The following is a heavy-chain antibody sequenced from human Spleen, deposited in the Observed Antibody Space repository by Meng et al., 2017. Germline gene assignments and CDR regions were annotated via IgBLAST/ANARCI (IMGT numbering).Heavy chain of an antibody. Sequence: GESLKISCAASGFTFSSYEMNWVRQAPGKGLEWVSYISSSGSTIYYADSVKGRFTISRDNAKNSLYLQMNSLRAEDTAVYYCARDLNYYDSSGATNHWGQGTRVTVSS. CDR2: ISSSGSTI. V-gene: IGHV3-48*03. J-gene: IGHJ4*02. D-gene: IGHD3-22*01. CDR1: GFTFSSYE. CDR3: ARDLNYYDSSGATNH.